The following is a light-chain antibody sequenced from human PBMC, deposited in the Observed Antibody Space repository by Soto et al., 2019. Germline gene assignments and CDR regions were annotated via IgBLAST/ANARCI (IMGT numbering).Light chain of an antibody. CDR1: QDIRHF. CDR3: QKYNAATRT. V-gene: IGKV1-27*01. J-gene: IGKJ4*01. CDR2: AAS. Sequence: IQMTQSPSALSASVGDRVTITCRASQDIRHFLAWYQHKPGRVPKLLIYAASTLQSGVPSRFSGSGSGTDFILTISSLQPEDAETYYCQKYNAATRTFGGGTTVES.